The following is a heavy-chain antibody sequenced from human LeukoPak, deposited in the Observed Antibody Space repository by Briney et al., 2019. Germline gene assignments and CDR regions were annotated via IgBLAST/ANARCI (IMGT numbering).Heavy chain of an antibody. D-gene: IGHD5-12*01. CDR3: ARDDSGYDAPD. CDR1: GGSISSYY. V-gene: IGHV4-4*07. J-gene: IGHJ4*02. Sequence: PSETLSLTCTVSGGSISSYYWSWIRQPAGKGLEWIGRIYTSGSTDYSPSLKSRVTMSVDTSKNQFSLRLNSVTAADTAVYYCARDDSGYDAPDWGQGTLVTVSS. CDR2: IYTSGST.